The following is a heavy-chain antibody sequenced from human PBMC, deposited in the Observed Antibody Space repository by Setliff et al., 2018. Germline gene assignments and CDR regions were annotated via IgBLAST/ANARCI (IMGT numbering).Heavy chain of an antibody. Sequence: PGESLKISCKGSGYRFTSNWIGWVRQMPGKGLEWMGIIYPGDSDTRYSPSFQGQVTISADRSTRTAHLQWSSLKASDTAMYYCARYDSSGYHYYYGMDVWGQGTTVTVSS. CDR2: IYPGDSDT. CDR3: ARYDSSGYHYYYGMDV. V-gene: IGHV5-51*01. D-gene: IGHD3-22*01. CDR1: GYRFTSNW. J-gene: IGHJ6*02.